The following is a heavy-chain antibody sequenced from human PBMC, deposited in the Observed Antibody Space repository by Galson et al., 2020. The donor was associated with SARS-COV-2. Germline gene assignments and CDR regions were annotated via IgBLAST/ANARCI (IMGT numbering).Heavy chain of an antibody. J-gene: IGHJ6*01. CDR1: GFTFSTYS. V-gene: IGHV3-21*01. CDR3: ARQNSGIYYGYFYYGVDV. Sequence: NSGWPLRLSCAAPGFTFSTYSMTWVPQAPGKGLEWVSSISSSSSYIHYADSVKGRSTTSRANAKNTLHLQMNSLRAEDTAVYYCARQNSGIYYGYFYYGVDVWGQGTTVTVGS. D-gene: IGHD1-26*01. CDR2: ISSSSSYI.